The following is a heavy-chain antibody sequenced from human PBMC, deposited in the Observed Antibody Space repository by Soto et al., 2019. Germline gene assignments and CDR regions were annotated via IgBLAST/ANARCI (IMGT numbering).Heavy chain of an antibody. J-gene: IGHJ5*02. CDR2: IYYSEST. V-gene: IGHV4-59*01. Sequence: PSETLSLTCTVSGGSISSYYWSWIRQPPGKGLEWIGYIYYSESTNYNPSLKSRVTISVDTSKNQFSLKLSSVTAADTAVYYCARARIAAAGTGGYNWFDPWGQGTLVTSPQ. CDR3: ARARIAAAGTGGYNWFDP. D-gene: IGHD6-13*01. CDR1: GGSISSYY.